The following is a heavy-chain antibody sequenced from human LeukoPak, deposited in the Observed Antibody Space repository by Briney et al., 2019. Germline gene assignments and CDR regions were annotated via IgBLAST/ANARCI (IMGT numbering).Heavy chain of an antibody. Sequence: GASVKVSCKASGGTFSSYAISWVRQAPGQGHEWMGRIIPIFGIANYAQKFQGRVTITADKSTSTAYMELSSLRSEDTAVYYCARENSDCGGDCRHFDYWGQGTLVTVSS. CDR3: ARENSDCGGDCRHFDY. D-gene: IGHD2-21*02. CDR2: IIPIFGIA. J-gene: IGHJ4*02. V-gene: IGHV1-69*04. CDR1: GGTFSSYA.